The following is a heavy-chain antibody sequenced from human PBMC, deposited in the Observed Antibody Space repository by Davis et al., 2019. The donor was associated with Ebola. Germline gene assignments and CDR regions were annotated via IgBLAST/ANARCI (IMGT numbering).Heavy chain of an antibody. Sequence: SETLSLTCTVSGGSISSYYWSWIRQPPGKGLEWIGEINHSGSTNYNPSLKSRVTISVDTSKNQFSLKLSSVTAADTAVYYCASTYSYGPSSYYGMDVWGQGTTVTVSS. D-gene: IGHD5-18*01. J-gene: IGHJ6*02. CDR3: ASTYSYGPSSYYGMDV. V-gene: IGHV4-34*01. CDR1: GGSISSYY. CDR2: INHSGST.